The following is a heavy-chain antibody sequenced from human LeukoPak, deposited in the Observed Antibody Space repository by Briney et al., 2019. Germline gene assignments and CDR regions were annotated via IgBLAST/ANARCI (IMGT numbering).Heavy chain of an antibody. Sequence: ASVKVSCKASGYTFTSYDINWVRQATGQGLEWMGWMNPNSGNTGYAQKFQGRVTMTRNTSISTAYMELSSLRSEDTAVYYCARGIGSIFGVVTDHYWGQGTLVTVSS. CDR2: MNPNSGNT. CDR1: GYTFTSYD. V-gene: IGHV1-8*01. CDR3: ARGIGSIFGVVTDHY. J-gene: IGHJ4*02. D-gene: IGHD3-3*01.